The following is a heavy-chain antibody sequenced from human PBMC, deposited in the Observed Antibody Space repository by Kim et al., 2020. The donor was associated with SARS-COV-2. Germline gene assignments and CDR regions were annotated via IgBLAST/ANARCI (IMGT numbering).Heavy chain of an antibody. CDR1: GFTFSSYG. Sequence: GGSLRLSCAASGFTFSSYGMHWVRQAPGKGLEWVAIISYYGNNKYYADSVKGRFTISRDNSKNTLYLQMNSLRAEDTAVYYCAKGASGSYSSYFDYWGQGTLVTVSS. CDR2: ISYYGNNK. V-gene: IGHV3-30*18. J-gene: IGHJ4*02. CDR3: AKGASGSYSSYFDY. D-gene: IGHD1-26*01.